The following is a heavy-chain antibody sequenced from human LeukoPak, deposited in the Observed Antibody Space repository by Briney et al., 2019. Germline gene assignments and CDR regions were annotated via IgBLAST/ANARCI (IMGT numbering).Heavy chain of an antibody. Sequence: GGSLRLSCAASGFTFSSYAMSWVRQAPGKGLEWVSAISGSGGSTYYADSVKGRFTISRDNSKNTLYLQMSSLRAEDTAVYYCAKVSGYSSSWYDYWGPGTLVTVSS. V-gene: IGHV3-23*01. CDR2: ISGSGGST. CDR3: AKVSGYSSSWYDY. J-gene: IGHJ4*02. CDR1: GFTFSSYA. D-gene: IGHD6-13*01.